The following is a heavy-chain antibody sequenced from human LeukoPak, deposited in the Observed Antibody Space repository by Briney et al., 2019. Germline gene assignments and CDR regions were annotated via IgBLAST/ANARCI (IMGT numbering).Heavy chain of an antibody. J-gene: IGHJ4*02. V-gene: IGHV3-33*01. Sequence: GGSLRLSCAASGFTFSSYGMHWVRQAPGKGLEWVAVIWYDGSNKYYADSVKGRFTISRDNSKNTLYLQMNSLRAEDTAVYYCARDGSAAAGIDYWGRGTLVTVSS. CDR3: ARDGSAAAGIDY. CDR1: GFTFSSYG. CDR2: IWYDGSNK. D-gene: IGHD6-13*01.